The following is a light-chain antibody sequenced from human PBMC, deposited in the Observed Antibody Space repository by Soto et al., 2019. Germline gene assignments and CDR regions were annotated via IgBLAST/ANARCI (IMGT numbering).Light chain of an antibody. CDR1: SSNVGSNY. V-gene: IGLV1-51*01. CDR3: GTWANSLSAV. J-gene: IGLJ2*01. Sequence: QSVLTQPPSVSAAPGQKVTISCSGSSSNVGSNYVSWYQQLPGTAPKLLIYDNGKRSSGIPDRFSGSQSGTSATLGITGLQTGDEADYYCGTWANSLSAVFGGGTKVTVL. CDR2: DNG.